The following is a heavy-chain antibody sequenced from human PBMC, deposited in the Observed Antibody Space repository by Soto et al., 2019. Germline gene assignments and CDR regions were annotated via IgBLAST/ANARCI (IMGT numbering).Heavy chain of an antibody. J-gene: IGHJ4*02. Sequence: ASVKVSCKASGFTFITYDFSWVRQAAGQGLEWMGWMNPNNGNAGFAQKFRGRINMTRYTSISTAYLELSSLRSDDSAGYFCARRKERSGPYYLDLWGQGXQVTVYS. CDR2: MNPNNGNA. D-gene: IGHD6-25*01. V-gene: IGHV1-8*01. CDR3: ARRKERSGPYYLDL. CDR1: GFTFITYD.